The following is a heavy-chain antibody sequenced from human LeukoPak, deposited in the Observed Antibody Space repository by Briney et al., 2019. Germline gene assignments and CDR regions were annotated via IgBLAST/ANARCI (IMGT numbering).Heavy chain of an antibody. Sequence: PGGSLRLSCAASGFTVSSNYMSWVRQAPGKGLGWVSVIYSGGSTYYADSVKGRFTISRDNSKNTLYLQMNSLRAEDTAVYYCVSSAGIYDYVWGSYRYWGQGTLVTVSS. CDR2: IYSGGST. V-gene: IGHV3-53*01. CDR3: VSSAGIYDYVWGSYRY. CDR1: GFTVSSNY. D-gene: IGHD3-16*02. J-gene: IGHJ4*02.